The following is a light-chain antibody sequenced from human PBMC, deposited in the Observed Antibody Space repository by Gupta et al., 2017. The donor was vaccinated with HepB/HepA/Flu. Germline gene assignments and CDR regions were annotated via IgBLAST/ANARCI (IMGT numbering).Light chain of an antibody. CDR1: QSVNSN. CDR3: HQYNDWPRT. J-gene: IGKJ1*01. CDR2: GAS. V-gene: IGKV3-15*01. Sequence: EIVITHSQATLSVSPGERATLSCRASQSVNSNLAWYQQKPGQAPRLLIFGASTRAAAIPARFSGSGSGTEFTLTISRLQSEDFAIYYCHQYNDWPRTFGQGTKVEIK.